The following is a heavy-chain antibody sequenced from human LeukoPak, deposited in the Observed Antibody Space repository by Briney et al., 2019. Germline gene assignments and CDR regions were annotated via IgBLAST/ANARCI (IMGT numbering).Heavy chain of an antibody. CDR1: GGSFSGYY. J-gene: IGHJ4*02. CDR3: AGSRDGYNYV. V-gene: IGHV4-34*01. CDR2: INHSGST. D-gene: IGHD5-24*01. Sequence: PSETLSLTCAVYGGSFSGYYWSWIRQPPGKGLEWIGEINHSGSTNYNPSLKSRVTISVDTSKNQFSLKLSSVTAADTAVYYCAGSRDGYNYVWGQGTLVTVSS.